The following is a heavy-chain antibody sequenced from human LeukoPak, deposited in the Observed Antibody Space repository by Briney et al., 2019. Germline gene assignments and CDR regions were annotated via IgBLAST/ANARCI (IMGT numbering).Heavy chain of an antibody. Sequence: GGSLRLSCAASGFTFSSYSMNWVRQAPGKGLEWVSSISSSSSYIYYADSVKGRFTISRDNSKNTLYLQMNSLRAEDTAVYYCAKDPPELPHWFDPWGQGTLVTVSS. D-gene: IGHD5-24*01. V-gene: IGHV3-21*04. CDR2: ISSSSSYI. CDR1: GFTFSSYS. J-gene: IGHJ5*02. CDR3: AKDPPELPHWFDP.